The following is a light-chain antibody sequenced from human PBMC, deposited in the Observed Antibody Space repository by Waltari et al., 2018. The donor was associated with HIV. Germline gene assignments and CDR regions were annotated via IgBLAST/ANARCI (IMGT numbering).Light chain of an antibody. CDR2: LNSDGSH. CDR1: SGHSSYA. CDR3: QTWGTGIWV. V-gene: IGLV4-69*01. J-gene: IGLJ3*02. Sequence: LNRTLSSGHSSYAIAWHQQQPEKGPRYLMKLNSDGSHSKGDGIPDRFSGSSSGAERYLTISSLQSEDEADYYCQTWGTGIWVFGGGTKLTVL.